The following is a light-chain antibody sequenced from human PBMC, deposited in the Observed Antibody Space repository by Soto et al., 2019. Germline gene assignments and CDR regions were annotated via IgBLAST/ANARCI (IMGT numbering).Light chain of an antibody. CDR3: SSYAGSNNFVV. J-gene: IGLJ2*01. Sequence: QSALTQPPSASGSPGQSVTISCTGTSSDVGGYNYVSWYQQHPGKAPKLMIYEVTKRPSGVPDRFSGSKSGNTASLIVSGLQAEYEADYYCSSYAGSNNFVVFGGGTKVTVL. CDR2: EVT. V-gene: IGLV2-8*01. CDR1: SSDVGGYNY.